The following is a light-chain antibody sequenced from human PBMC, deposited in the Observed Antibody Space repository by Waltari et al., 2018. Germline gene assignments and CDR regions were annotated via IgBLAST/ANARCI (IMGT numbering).Light chain of an antibody. CDR2: DAS. CDR3: QQYYSTPYT. Sequence: EIVLTQSPATLSLSPGERATLSCRASQSVSSSLAWFQQKPGQAPRLLIYDASNRATGIPARFSGSGSGTDFSLTISSLEPEDFAVYYCQQYYSTPYTFGQGTKLEIK. CDR1: QSVSSS. V-gene: IGKV3-11*01. J-gene: IGKJ2*01.